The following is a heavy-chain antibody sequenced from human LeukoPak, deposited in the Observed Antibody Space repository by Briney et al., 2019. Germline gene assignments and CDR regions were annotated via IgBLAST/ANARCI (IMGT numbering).Heavy chain of an antibody. V-gene: IGHV4-4*07. Sequence: SETLSLTCTVSGGSMSSFYWDWIRQPAGKGLQWIGRIYTSGVTNYNPSLKRRVTMSVDTSKNQFSLKLSSVTAADTAVYYCAREWTSGDGSGYPYYFDYWGPGTLVTVSS. CDR2: IYTSGVT. CDR1: GGSMSSFY. CDR3: AREWTSGDGSGYPYYFDY. J-gene: IGHJ4*01. D-gene: IGHD3-22*01.